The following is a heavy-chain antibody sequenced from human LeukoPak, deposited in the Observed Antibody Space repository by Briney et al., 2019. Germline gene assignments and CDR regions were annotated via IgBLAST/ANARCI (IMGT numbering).Heavy chain of an antibody. Sequence: ASVKVSCKASGYTFTSYGISWVRQAPGKGLEWMGGFDPEDGETIYAQKFQGRVTMTEDTSTDTAYMELSSLRSEDTAVYYCATTPPDEQWLTQNFQHWGQGTLVTVSS. CDR1: GYTFTSYG. CDR2: FDPEDGET. V-gene: IGHV1-24*01. J-gene: IGHJ1*01. D-gene: IGHD6-19*01. CDR3: ATTPPDEQWLTQNFQH.